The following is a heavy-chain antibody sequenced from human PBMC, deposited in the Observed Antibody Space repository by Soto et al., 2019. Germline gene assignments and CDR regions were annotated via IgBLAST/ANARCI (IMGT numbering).Heavy chain of an antibody. J-gene: IGHJ5*02. Sequence: GASVKVSCKVSGYTLTELSMHWVRQAPGKGLEWMGGFDPEDGETIYAQEFQGRVTMTEDTSTDTAYMELSSLRSEDTAVYYCATSSGIYSGYYYNWFDPWGQGTLVTVSS. CDR1: GYTLTELS. V-gene: IGHV1-24*01. CDR2: FDPEDGET. D-gene: IGHD3-22*01. CDR3: ATSSGIYSGYYYNWFDP.